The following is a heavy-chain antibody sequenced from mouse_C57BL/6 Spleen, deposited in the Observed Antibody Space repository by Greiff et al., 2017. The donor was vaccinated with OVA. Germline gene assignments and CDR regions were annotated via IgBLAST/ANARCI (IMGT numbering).Heavy chain of an antibody. V-gene: IGHV6-3*01. Sequence: EVKVEESGGGLVQPGGSMKLSCVASGFTFSNYWMNWVRQSPEKGLEWVAQIRLKSDNYATHYAESVKGRFTISRDDSKSSVYLQMNNLRAEDTGIYYCTNYYGSSLWYFDVWGTGTTVTVSS. CDR2: IRLKSDNYAT. CDR3: TNYYGSSLWYFDV. CDR1: GFTFSNYW. D-gene: IGHD1-1*01. J-gene: IGHJ1*03.